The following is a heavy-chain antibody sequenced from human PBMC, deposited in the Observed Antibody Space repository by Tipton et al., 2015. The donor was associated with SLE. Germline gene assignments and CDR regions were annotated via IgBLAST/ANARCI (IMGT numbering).Heavy chain of an antibody. CDR1: GGSISISRFY. V-gene: IGHV4-39*01. CDR2: IHYTGTT. CDR3: ARHQAVDAFDI. Sequence: LRLSCIVSGGSISISRFYWGWIRQPPGTGLEWIGSIHYTGTTFHSPSLRSRITMSVDTSKNQFSLNLSSMTAADTAVYYCARHQAVDAFDIWGQGTMVTVSS. J-gene: IGHJ3*02.